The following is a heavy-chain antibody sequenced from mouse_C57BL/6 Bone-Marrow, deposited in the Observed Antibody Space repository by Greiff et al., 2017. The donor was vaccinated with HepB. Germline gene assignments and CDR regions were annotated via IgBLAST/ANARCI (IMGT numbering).Heavy chain of an antibody. CDR2: IDPEDGDT. Sequence: EVQLQESGAELVRPGASVKLSCTASGFNIKDYYMHWVKQRPEQGLEWIGRIDPEDGDTEYAPKFQGKATMTADTSSNPAYLQLSSLTSEATAVYYCTRGLWYWYFDVWGTGTTVTVSS. CDR1: GFNIKDYY. V-gene: IGHV14-1*01. J-gene: IGHJ1*03. D-gene: IGHD1-1*02. CDR3: TRGLWYWYFDV.